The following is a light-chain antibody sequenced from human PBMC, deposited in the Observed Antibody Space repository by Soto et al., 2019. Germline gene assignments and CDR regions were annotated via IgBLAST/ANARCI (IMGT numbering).Light chain of an antibody. Sequence: EIVMTQSPATLSVSPGERATLSCRASQSISSNLAWYQQKPGQAPRLLIYGASTRATAIPARFSGSGSGTEFTLTISSLQSEDFAVYYCQQRSNWPWTFGQGTKVDI. CDR3: QQRSNWPWT. V-gene: IGKV3-15*01. J-gene: IGKJ1*01. CDR2: GAS. CDR1: QSISSN.